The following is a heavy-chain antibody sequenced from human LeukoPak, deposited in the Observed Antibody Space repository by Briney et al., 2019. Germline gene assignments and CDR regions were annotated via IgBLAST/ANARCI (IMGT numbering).Heavy chain of an antibody. J-gene: IGHJ4*02. D-gene: IGHD3-22*01. Sequence: SQTLSLTCAVSGSSISSGGYSWSWIRQPPGKGLEWIGYIYHSGSTYYNPSLKSRVTISVDRSKNQFSLKLSSVTAADTAVYYCARVVGSEYYYDSSGLYYFDYWGQGTLVTVSS. CDR3: ARVVGSEYYYDSSGLYYFDY. V-gene: IGHV4-30-2*01. CDR1: GSSISSGGYS. CDR2: IYHSGST.